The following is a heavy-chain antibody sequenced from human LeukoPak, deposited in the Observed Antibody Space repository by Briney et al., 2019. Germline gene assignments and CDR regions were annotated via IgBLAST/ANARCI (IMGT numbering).Heavy chain of an antibody. CDR3: ARDTTGTTQRGYYYMDV. V-gene: IGHV4-34*01. CDR1: GGSFSGYY. CDR2: INHSGST. J-gene: IGHJ6*03. Sequence: PSETLSLTCAVYGGSFSGYYWSWIRQPPGKGLEWIGEINHSGSTNYNPSLKSRVTISVDTSKNQFSLKLSSVTAADTAVYYCARDTTGTTQRGYYYMDVWGKGTTVTVPS. D-gene: IGHD1-1*01.